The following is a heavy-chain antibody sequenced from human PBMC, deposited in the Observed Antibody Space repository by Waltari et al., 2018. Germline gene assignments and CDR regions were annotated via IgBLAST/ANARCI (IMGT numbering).Heavy chain of an antibody. Sequence: QVQLQESGPGLVKPSETLSLTCAVSGYSISSGYYWGWIRQPPGKGLAWIGSIYHSGSTYYNPSLKSRVTISVDTSKNQFSLKLSSVTAADTAVYYCARHRTDYYDSSGYYYRYYYYYGMDVWGQGTTVTVSS. D-gene: IGHD3-22*01. CDR3: ARHRTDYYDSSGYYYRYYYYYGMDV. V-gene: IGHV4-38-2*01. CDR2: IYHSGST. J-gene: IGHJ6*02. CDR1: GYSISSGYY.